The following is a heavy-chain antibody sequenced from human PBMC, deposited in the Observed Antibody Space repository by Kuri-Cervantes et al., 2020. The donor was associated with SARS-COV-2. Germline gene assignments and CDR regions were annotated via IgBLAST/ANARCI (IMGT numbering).Heavy chain of an antibody. CDR2: ISSSSSTI. CDR3: ARGYLMSSSWYGRRGYYFDY. J-gene: IGHJ4*02. CDR1: GFTFSSYS. V-gene: IGHV3-48*01. D-gene: IGHD6-13*01. Sequence: GESLKISCAASGFTFSSYSMNWVRQAPGKGLEWVSYISSSSSTIYYADSVKGRFTISRDNAKNSLYLQMNSLRAEDTAVYYCARGYLMSSSWYGRRGYYFDYWGQGTLVTVSS.